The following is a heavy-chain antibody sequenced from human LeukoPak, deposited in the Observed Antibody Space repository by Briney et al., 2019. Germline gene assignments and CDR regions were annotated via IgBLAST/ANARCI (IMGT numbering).Heavy chain of an antibody. CDR1: GFTFSSYG. CDR3: SIAAREPLLNWFDP. J-gene: IGHJ5*02. D-gene: IGHD6-6*01. V-gene: IGHV3-33*08. Sequence: GGSLRLSCAASGFTFSSYGMHWVRQAPGKGLEWVAVIWYGGSNKYYADSVKGRFTISRDNSKNTLYLQMNSLRAEDTAVYYRSIAAREPLLNWFDPWGQGTLVTVSS. CDR2: IWYGGSNK.